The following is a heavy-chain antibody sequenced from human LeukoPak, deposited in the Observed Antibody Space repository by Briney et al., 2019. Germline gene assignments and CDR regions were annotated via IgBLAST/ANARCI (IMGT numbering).Heavy chain of an antibody. CDR1: GGSISRYY. D-gene: IGHD6-19*01. J-gene: IGHJ4*02. CDR2: IYASGST. V-gene: IGHV4-4*07. CDR3: ARGRAYSSGWHPFDY. Sequence: SETLSLTCSVSGGSISRYYWSWIRQPAGKGLAWIGRIYASGSTNYNPSLKSRVTMSLDTSKNQFSLKLSSVTAADTAVYYCARGRAYSSGWHPFDYWGQGTLVSVSS.